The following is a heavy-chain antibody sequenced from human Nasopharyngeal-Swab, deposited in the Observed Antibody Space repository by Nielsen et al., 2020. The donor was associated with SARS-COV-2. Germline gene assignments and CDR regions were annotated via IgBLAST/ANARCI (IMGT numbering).Heavy chain of an antibody. D-gene: IGHD2-2*01. V-gene: IGHV1-2*02. Sequence: ASVTVSCQASGYTFTSYYMHWVRQAPGQGLEWMGWINPNSGGTNYAQKFQGRVTMTRDTSISTAYMELSRLRSDDTAVYYCARDQGIVVVPAAAADYWGQGTLVTVSS. CDR1: GYTFTSYY. CDR2: INPNSGGT. CDR3: ARDQGIVVVPAAAADY. J-gene: IGHJ4*02.